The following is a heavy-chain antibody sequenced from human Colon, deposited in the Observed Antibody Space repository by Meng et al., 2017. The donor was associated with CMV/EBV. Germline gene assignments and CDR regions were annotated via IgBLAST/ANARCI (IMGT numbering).Heavy chain of an antibody. CDR2: IPYDGNNI. CDR1: GITVSRFY. D-gene: IGHD3-22*01. J-gene: IGHJ4*02. Sequence: GESLKISCAASGITVSRFYMTWVRQAPGKGLEWVAIIPYDGNNIKYGDSVKGRFTVSRDNSKNTVYLQMNSLRSEDTAVYFCAKGCGTGCYIFDHCGRGTLVTVSS. V-gene: IGHV3-30*18. CDR3: AKGCGTGCYIFDH.